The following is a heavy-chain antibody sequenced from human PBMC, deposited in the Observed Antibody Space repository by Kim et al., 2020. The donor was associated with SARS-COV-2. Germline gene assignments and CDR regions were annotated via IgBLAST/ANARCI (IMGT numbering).Heavy chain of an antibody. CDR3: ARHVWSGYYPDAFDI. Sequence: SETLSLTCTVSGGSISSYYWSWIRQPPGKGLEWIGYIYYSGSTNYNPSLKSRVTISVDTSKNQFSLKLSSVTAADTAVYYCARHVWSGYYPDAFDIWGQGTMVTVSS. CDR2: IYYSGST. J-gene: IGHJ3*02. V-gene: IGHV4-59*08. D-gene: IGHD3-3*01. CDR1: GGSISSYY.